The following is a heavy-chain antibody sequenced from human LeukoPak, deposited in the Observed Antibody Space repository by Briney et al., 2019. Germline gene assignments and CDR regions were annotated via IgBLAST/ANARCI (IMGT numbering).Heavy chain of an antibody. V-gene: IGHV1-69*13. J-gene: IGHJ4*02. D-gene: IGHD5-18*01. CDR3: ARVYGIQLWSFDY. CDR2: IIPIFGTA. Sequence: SVKVSSKASGGTFSSYAISLWRQVPGPALELLGGIIPIFGTANYAQKFQGRVTITADESTSTAYMELSSLRSEDTAVYYCARVYGIQLWSFDYWGQGTLVTVSS. CDR1: GGTFSSYA.